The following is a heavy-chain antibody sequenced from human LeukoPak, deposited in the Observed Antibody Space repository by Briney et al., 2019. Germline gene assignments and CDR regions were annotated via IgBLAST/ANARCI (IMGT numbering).Heavy chain of an antibody. D-gene: IGHD2-15*01. CDR1: GFTFSSYA. CDR3: ARDSVVAARYYYGMDV. V-gene: IGHV3-23*01. Sequence: GGSLRLSCAASGFTFSSYAMSWVRQAPGKGLEWVSAISGSGGSTYYADSVKGRFTISRDNSKNTLYLQMNSLRAEDTAVYYCARDSVVAARYYYGMDVWAQGTTVTVSS. CDR2: ISGSGGST. J-gene: IGHJ6*02.